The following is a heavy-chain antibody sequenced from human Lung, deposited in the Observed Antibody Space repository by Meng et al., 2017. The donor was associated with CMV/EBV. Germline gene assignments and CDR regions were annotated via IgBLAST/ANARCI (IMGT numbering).Heavy chain of an antibody. Sequence: GEXXTISCAASGFIFSNYGMSWVRQAPGKRPEWLSGISGSGGRTYYAEYIKGRFTISRDNSKNTIYLQMDNLRAEDTAVYYCAKDRGDYSNFRFDPWGQGTXVTVSS. CDR3: AKDRGDYSNFRFDP. CDR2: ISGSGGRT. CDR1: GFIFSNYG. J-gene: IGHJ5*02. D-gene: IGHD4-11*01. V-gene: IGHV3-23*01.